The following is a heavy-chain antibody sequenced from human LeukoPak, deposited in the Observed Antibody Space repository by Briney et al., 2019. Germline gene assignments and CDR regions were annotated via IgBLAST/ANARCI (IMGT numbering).Heavy chain of an antibody. CDR2: INTNTGNP. CDR1: GYTFNTHS. V-gene: IGHV7-4-1*02. CDR3: ARDRIVAPLDY. D-gene: IGHD5-12*01. J-gene: IGHJ4*02. Sequence: ASVKVSCKASGYTFNTHSITWVRQAPGQGLEWLGWINTNTGNPTYAQGFTGRFVFSLDTSVSTAYLQISSLKAEDTAVYYCARDRIVAPLDYWGQGTLVTVSS.